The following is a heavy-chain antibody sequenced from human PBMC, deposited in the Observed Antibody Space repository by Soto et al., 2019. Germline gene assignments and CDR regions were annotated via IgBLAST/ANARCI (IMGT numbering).Heavy chain of an antibody. CDR1: GFTFSSYS. Sequence: PGGSLRLSCAASGFTFSSYSMNWVRQAPGKGLEWVSSISSSSSYIYYADSVKGRFTISRDNAKNSLYLQMNSLRAEDTAVYYCARDLREDIVVVPAAHSFDPWGQGTLVTVSS. D-gene: IGHD2-2*01. CDR2: ISSSSSYI. CDR3: ARDLREDIVVVPAAHSFDP. J-gene: IGHJ5*02. V-gene: IGHV3-21*01.